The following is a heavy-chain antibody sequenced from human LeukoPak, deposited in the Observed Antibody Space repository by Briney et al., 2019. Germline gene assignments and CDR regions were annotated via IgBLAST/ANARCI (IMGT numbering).Heavy chain of an antibody. CDR3: ARDRGSWYILGAFDI. J-gene: IGHJ3*02. CDR1: GGSISSYY. Sequence: SETLSLTCTVSGGSISSYYWSWIRQPPGKGLEWIGYIYYSGSTNYNPSLKSRVTISVDTSKIQFSLKLSSVTAADTAVYYCARDRGSWYILGAFDIWGQGTMVTVSS. V-gene: IGHV4-59*01. CDR2: IYYSGST. D-gene: IGHD6-13*01.